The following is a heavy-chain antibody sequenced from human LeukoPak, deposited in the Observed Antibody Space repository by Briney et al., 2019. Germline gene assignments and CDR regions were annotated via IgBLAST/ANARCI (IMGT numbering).Heavy chain of an antibody. J-gene: IGHJ6*02. V-gene: IGHV3-30*04. D-gene: IGHD6-13*01. Sequence: PGRSLRLSCAASGFTFSSYAMHWVRQAPGKGLEWVAVISYDGSNKYYADSVKGRFTISRDNSKNTLYLQMNSLRAEDTAVYYCARVSGSSWSKIDYYYYGMDVWGQGTTVTVSS. CDR1: GFTFSSYA. CDR3: ARVSGSSWSKIDYYYYGMDV. CDR2: ISYDGSNK.